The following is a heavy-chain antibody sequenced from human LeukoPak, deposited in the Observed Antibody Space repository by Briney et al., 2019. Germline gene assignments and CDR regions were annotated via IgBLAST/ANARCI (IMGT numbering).Heavy chain of an antibody. D-gene: IGHD3-22*01. Sequence: SETLSLTCAVYGGSFSGYYWTWIRQPSGKGLEWIGEINHSGNTNYNPSLKSRVAISVDTSKNQFSLKLSSVIAADTAMYYCARSKDGSGFAAYWGQGTQVTVSS. J-gene: IGHJ4*02. V-gene: IGHV4-34*01. CDR2: INHSGNT. CDR3: ARSKDGSGFAAY. CDR1: GGSFSGYY.